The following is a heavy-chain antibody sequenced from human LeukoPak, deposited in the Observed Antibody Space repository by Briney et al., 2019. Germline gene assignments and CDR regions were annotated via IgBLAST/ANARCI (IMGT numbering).Heavy chain of an antibody. V-gene: IGHV4-59*01. Sequence: SETLSLTCAVSGGSISSYYWSWIRQPPGKGLEWIGYIYYSGSTNYNPSLKSRVTISVDTSKNQFSLKLSSVTAADTAVYYCAREGYGMDVWGQGTTVTVSS. J-gene: IGHJ6*02. CDR3: AREGYGMDV. CDR1: GGSISSYY. CDR2: IYYSGST.